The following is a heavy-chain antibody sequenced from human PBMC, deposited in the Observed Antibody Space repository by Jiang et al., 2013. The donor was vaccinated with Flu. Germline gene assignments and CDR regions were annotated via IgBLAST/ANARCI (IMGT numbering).Heavy chain of an antibody. CDR3: ARSARGDWGAFDI. CDR2: INWDDHK. CDR1: GFSLNSAAMC. D-gene: IGHD2-21*01. Sequence: KPTQTLTLTCSFSGFSLNSAAMCVSWVRQPPGKALEWLALINWDDHKYYTTSLKTRLTISKDTSKNQVVLKLTNVDPVDTATYYCARSARGDWGAFDIWGQGTLVTVSS. J-gene: IGHJ3*02. V-gene: IGHV2-70*20.